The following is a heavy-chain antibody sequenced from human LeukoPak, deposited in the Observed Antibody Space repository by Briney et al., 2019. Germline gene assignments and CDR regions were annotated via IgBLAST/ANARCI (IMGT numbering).Heavy chain of an antibody. CDR1: GFTFRNYA. D-gene: IGHD2-15*01. CDR2: IGGRGLST. V-gene: IGHV3-23*01. CDR3: ARPVLAAARSDAFDI. Sequence: GGSLRLSCAASGFTFRNYAMSWVRQAPGKGLEWVAAIGGRGLSTFYAHSVKGRCTISRDNSKSTLYLQMHSLRAEDTAIYYCARPVLAAARSDAFDIWVQGTVVTVSS. J-gene: IGHJ3*02.